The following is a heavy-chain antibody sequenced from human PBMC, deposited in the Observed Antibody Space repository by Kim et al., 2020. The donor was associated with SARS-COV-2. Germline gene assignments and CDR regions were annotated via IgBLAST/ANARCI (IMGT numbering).Heavy chain of an antibody. CDR3: ATLGRLLAKYYYDSSGAADWFDP. CDR1: GYTLTELS. J-gene: IGHJ5*02. CDR2: FDPEDGET. V-gene: IGHV1-24*01. D-gene: IGHD3-22*01. Sequence: ASVKVSCKVSGYTLTELSMHWVRQAPGKGLEWMGGFDPEDGETIYAQKFQGRVTMTEDTSTDTAYMELSSLRSEETAVYYCATLGRLLAKYYYDSSGAADWFDPWGQGTLVTVSS.